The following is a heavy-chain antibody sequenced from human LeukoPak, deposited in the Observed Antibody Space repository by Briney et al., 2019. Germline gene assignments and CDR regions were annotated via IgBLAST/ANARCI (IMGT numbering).Heavy chain of an antibody. Sequence: GGSLRLSCAASGFTFSSYEMNWVRQAPGKGLEWVSYISSSGSTIYYADSVKGRFTISRDNAKNSLYLQMNSLRAEDTAVYYCARTDSPRAYYYDSSGYFYYFDYWGQGTLVTVSS. D-gene: IGHD3-22*01. CDR1: GFTFSSYE. CDR2: ISSSGSTI. CDR3: ARTDSPRAYYYDSSGYFYYFDY. V-gene: IGHV3-48*03. J-gene: IGHJ4*02.